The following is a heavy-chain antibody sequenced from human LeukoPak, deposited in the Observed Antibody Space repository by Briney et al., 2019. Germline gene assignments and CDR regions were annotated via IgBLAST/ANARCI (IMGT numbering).Heavy chain of an antibody. Sequence: SETLSLTCDVSGDSITTEYYWWGWLRQPPGKGLEWIAIIFYTGKIHDNPSLRNRISMSVDTSKDQFSLRLSAATAADTAVYYCARQLGVGVWALDRWGQGTLVTVSS. D-gene: IGHD3-16*01. V-gene: IGHV4-39*01. CDR1: GDSITTEYYW. CDR2: IFYTGKI. CDR3: ARQLGVGVWALDR. J-gene: IGHJ4*02.